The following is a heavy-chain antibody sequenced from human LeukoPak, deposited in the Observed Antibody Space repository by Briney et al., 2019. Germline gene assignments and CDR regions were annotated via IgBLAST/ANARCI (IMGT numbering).Heavy chain of an antibody. CDR3: AKDPDNYYDSSGCFDY. CDR1: GFTFSTYS. D-gene: IGHD3-22*01. CDR2: ISSSSTTR. J-gene: IGHJ4*02. Sequence: GGSLRLSCAASGFTFSTYSMNWVRQAPGKGLEGVSYISSSSTTRYYADSVKGRFTISRDNAKNSLYLQMNSLRAEDTAVYYCAKDPDNYYDSSGCFDYWGQGTLVTVSS. V-gene: IGHV3-48*01.